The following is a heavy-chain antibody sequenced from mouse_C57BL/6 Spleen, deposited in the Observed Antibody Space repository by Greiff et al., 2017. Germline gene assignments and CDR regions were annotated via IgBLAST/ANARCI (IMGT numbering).Heavy chain of an antibody. CDR2: INPSSGYT. V-gene: IGHV1-7*01. CDR3: ARSETTDYYAMDY. D-gene: IGHD1-1*01. J-gene: IGHJ4*01. CDR1: GYTFTSYW. Sequence: QVQLQQSGPELAKPGASVKLSCKASGYTFTSYWMHWVKQRPGQGLEWIGYINPSSGYTKYNQKFKDKATLTADKSSSTAYMQLSSLTYEDSAVYYCARSETTDYYAMDYWGQGTSVTVSS.